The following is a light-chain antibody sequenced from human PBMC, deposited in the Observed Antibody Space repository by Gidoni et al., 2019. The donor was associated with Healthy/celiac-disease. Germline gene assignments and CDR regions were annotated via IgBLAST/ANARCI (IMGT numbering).Light chain of an antibody. Sequence: EIVLTQSPATLSWSPGERATLSCRASQSVSSYLAWYQQKPGQAPRLLIYDASNRATGMPARFSGSGSGTDFTLTISSLEPANIAVDYGQQRSNWPASFGQGTKLEIK. J-gene: IGKJ2*03. V-gene: IGKV3-11*01. CDR1: QSVSSY. CDR3: QQRSNWPAS. CDR2: DAS.